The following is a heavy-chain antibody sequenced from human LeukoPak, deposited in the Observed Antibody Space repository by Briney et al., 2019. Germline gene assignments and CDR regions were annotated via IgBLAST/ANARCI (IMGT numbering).Heavy chain of an antibody. V-gene: IGHV1-46*01. CDR1: GYTFTSYY. CDR2: INPSGGST. CDR3: ARDSPTVVTIFGVVPYYYYYGMDV. D-gene: IGHD3-3*01. J-gene: IGHJ6*02. Sequence: ASVKVSCKASGYTFTSYYMHWVRQAPGQGLEWMGIINPSGGSTSYAQKSQGRVTMTRDTSTSTVYMELSSLRSEDTAVYYCARDSPTVVTIFGVVPYYYYYGMDVWGQGTTVTVSS.